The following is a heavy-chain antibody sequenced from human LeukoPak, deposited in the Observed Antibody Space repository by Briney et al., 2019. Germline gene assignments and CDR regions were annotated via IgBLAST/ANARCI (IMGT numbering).Heavy chain of an antibody. D-gene: IGHD5-18*01. V-gene: IGHV3-21*01. CDR3: ARDRVDTVVSAPNFHYGMDV. J-gene: IGHJ6*02. Sequence: PGGSLRLSCAASGFTFRAYTMTWVRQAPGKGLEWVSSISSSSTYISNVDSVKGRFTVSRDNAKNSLYLQMNSLRAEDTAVYYCARDRVDTVVSAPNFHYGMDVWGQGTTATVTS. CDR1: GFTFRAYT. CDR2: ISSSSTYI.